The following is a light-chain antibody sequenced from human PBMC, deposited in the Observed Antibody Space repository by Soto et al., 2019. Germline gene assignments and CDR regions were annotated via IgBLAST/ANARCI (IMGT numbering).Light chain of an antibody. V-gene: IGKV3-20*01. J-gene: IGKJ2*01. CDR3: QHYDSSPLYT. CDR2: AAS. Sequence: EIVLTQSPGTLSLAPGERATLSCRASQSVRSNYLAGYQQKPGQAPRLLISAASTRATGIPDRFSGSGSGTDFTLTISRLEPEDFAVYYCQHYDSSPLYTFGQGTKLEIK. CDR1: QSVRSNY.